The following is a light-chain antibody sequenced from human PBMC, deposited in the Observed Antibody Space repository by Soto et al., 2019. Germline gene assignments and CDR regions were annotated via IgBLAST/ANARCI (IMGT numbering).Light chain of an antibody. CDR3: LQYGDSLPWT. V-gene: IGKV3-20*01. J-gene: IGKJ1*01. CDR2: GAL. CDR1: QPVGKSF. Sequence: IVLTQSPATLSLSPGERVALSCRASQPVGKSFVAWYQQKPGQAPRLLIYGALSRATGIPDRFSGSGYGTDFTLTIKILEPEDFAVYYCLQYGDSLPWTFGQGTKVDIK.